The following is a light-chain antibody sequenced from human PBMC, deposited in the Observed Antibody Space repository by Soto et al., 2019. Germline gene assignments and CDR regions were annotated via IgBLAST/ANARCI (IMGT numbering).Light chain of an antibody. J-gene: IGLJ1*01. Sequence: QSVRNQPASVSGAPGQSITISCTGTSSDVGGYNYVSWYQQHPGKAPKLMIYDVSNRPSGVSNRFSGSKSGNTASLTISGLQAEDEADYYCSSYTSSSTLVFGTGTKVTVL. CDR2: DVS. V-gene: IGLV2-14*01. CDR3: SSYTSSSTLV. CDR1: SSDVGGYNY.